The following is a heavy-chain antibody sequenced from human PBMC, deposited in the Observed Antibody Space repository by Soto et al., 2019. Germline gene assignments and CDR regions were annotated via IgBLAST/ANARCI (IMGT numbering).Heavy chain of an antibody. J-gene: IGHJ6*02. D-gene: IGHD3-10*01. CDR3: TRTRLGVRGVTTLDV. CDR1: GGSIGGSNYF. V-gene: IGHV4-39*01. CDR2: IYSSGST. Sequence: PSETLSLTCTVSGGSIGGSNYFWGWIRQSPGTGLEWLGTIYSSGSTYYNPSLKSRITMSLDTSKNQFSLNLGSVTAADTAVYYSTRTRLGVRGVTTLDVWGPGTTVTVSS.